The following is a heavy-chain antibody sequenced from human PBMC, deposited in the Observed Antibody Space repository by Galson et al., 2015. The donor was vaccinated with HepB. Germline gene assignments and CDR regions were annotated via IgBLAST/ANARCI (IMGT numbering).Heavy chain of an antibody. D-gene: IGHD6-13*01. J-gene: IGHJ5*02. CDR3: ARVAAIAAAGTRSNWFDP. Sequence: SLRLASAASGFTFSSYWMHWVRQAPGKGLVWVSRINSDGSSTSYADSVKGRFTISRDNAKNTLYLQMNSLRAEDTAVYYCARVAAIAAAGTRSNWFDPWGQGSLVTVSS. V-gene: IGHV3-74*01. CDR2: INSDGSST. CDR1: GFTFSSYW.